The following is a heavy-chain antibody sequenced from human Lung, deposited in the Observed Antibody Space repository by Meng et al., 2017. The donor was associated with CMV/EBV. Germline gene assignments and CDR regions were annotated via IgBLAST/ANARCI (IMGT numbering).Heavy chain of an antibody. D-gene: IGHD2-15*01. Sequence: QVHLQQSGPEVKTPRASVRGSCKASGYTFGSYGICWVRQAPGQGLEWMGWFVNYVDTYPAPKFQGRVTMTTDTHTNTAFMELRSLTSDDTAVYYCASGTPGRSYCDYWGQGTLVTVSS. J-gene: IGHJ4*02. CDR2: FVNYVDT. V-gene: IGHV1-18*01. CDR1: GYTFGSYG. CDR3: ASGTPGRSYCDY.